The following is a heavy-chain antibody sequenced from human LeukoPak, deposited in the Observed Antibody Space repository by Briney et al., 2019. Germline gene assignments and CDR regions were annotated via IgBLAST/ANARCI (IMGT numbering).Heavy chain of an antibody. CDR2: INPNSGGT. D-gene: IGHD1-1*01. Sequence: ASVKVSCKASGYTFTGYYMHWVRQAPGQGLEWMGWINPNSGGTNYAQKFQGRVTMTRDTSISTAYMELRSLRSDDTAVYYCARGGTTGTTLEGDYWGQGTLVTVSS. CDR3: ARGGTTGTTLEGDY. J-gene: IGHJ4*02. CDR1: GYTFTGYY. V-gene: IGHV1-2*02.